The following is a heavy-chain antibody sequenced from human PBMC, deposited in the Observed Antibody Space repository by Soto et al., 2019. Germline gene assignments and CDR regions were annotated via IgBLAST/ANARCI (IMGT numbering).Heavy chain of an antibody. Sequence: EVRLVESGGDLVKSGGSLRLSCVGSGFLFRNYEMNWVRQSPGKGLEWLAHISTTGGHVSESDSVKGRFTISRDNTKHKLYLQMNSLRTEYTGVYYCVSQPHWARPCESLGQGTLVNVSS. J-gene: IGHJ5*02. CDR1: GFLFRNYE. V-gene: IGHV3-48*03. D-gene: IGHD7-27*01. CDR2: ISTTGGHV. CDR3: VSQPHWARPCES.